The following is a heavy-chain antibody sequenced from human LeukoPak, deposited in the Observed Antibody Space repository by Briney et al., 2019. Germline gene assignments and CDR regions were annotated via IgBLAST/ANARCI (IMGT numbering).Heavy chain of an antibody. CDR2: IYYSGST. J-gene: IGHJ4*02. D-gene: IGHD3-10*01. CDR1: GGSISSYY. Sequence: SETLSLTCTVSGGSISSYYWSWIRQPPGKGLEWIGYIYYSGSTNYNPSLKSRVTISVDTSKNQFSLKLSSVTAAGTAVYYCARGRWIWFGELFRYYFDYWGQGTLVTVSS. V-gene: IGHV4-59*01. CDR3: ARGRWIWFGELFRYYFDY.